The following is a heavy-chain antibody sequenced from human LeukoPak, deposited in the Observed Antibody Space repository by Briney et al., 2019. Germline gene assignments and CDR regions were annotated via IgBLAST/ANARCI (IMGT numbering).Heavy chain of an antibody. J-gene: IGHJ6*02. CDR1: GYTFTGYY. CDR3: ARTGTTPYYYGMDV. CDR2: INPNSGGT. D-gene: IGHD1-7*01. Sequence: ASVKVSCKASGYTFTGYYMHWVRQAPGQGLEWMGRINPNSGGTNYAQKFQGRVTMTRDTSISTAYMELSRLRSDDTAVYYCARTGTTPYYYGMDVWGQGTTVTVSS. V-gene: IGHV1-2*06.